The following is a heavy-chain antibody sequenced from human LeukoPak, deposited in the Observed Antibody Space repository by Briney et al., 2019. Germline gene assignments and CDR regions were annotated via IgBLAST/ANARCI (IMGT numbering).Heavy chain of an antibody. CDR1: GFTFSNYP. J-gene: IGHJ5*02. CDR3: ARDNSFAAFNWFEP. V-gene: IGHV3-64*01. CDR2: ITSDGGTT. Sequence: PGGSLRLSCAASGFTFSNYPMHWVRQAPGKGLEYVSAITSDGGTTYYANSVKGRFTISRDNSKNTLYLQMGSLRAEDMAVYYCARDNSFAAFNWFEPWGQGTLVIVSS. D-gene: IGHD2-15*01.